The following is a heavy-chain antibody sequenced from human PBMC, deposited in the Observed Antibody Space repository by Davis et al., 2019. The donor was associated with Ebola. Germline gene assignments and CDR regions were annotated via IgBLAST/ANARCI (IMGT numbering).Heavy chain of an antibody. V-gene: IGHV5-51*01. Sequence: GESLKISCQGSGYTFTSYWIAWVRQVPGKGLEWMGSIYPGDSETRYSPSLQGQVTISADKSISTAYLQWSSLKASDTAMYYCATQKYYYYGMDVWGQGTTVTVSS. CDR2: IYPGDSET. CDR3: ATQKYYYYGMDV. J-gene: IGHJ6*02. CDR1: GYTFTSYW.